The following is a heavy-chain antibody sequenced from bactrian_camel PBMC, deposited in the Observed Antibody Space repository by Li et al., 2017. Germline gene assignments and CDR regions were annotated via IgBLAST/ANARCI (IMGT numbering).Heavy chain of an antibody. D-gene: IGHD6*01. CDR1: GYTYSSYC. J-gene: IGHJ4*01. CDR2: IGAAGYTT. V-gene: IGHV3S1*01. CDR3: AADLGWCGSAPLQREFRN. Sequence: VQLVESGGGSVQAGGSLRLSCAASGYTYSSYCMGWFRQAPGKEREGVAAIGAAGYTTYYKDSLKGRFTISKDNTNNTLYLQMDSLKPEDAAMYYCAADLGWCGSAPLQREFRNWGQGTQVTVS.